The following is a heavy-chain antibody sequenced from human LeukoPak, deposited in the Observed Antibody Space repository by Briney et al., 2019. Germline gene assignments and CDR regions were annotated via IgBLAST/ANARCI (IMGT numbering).Heavy chain of an antibody. CDR1: GFTFSSYS. D-gene: IGHD3-9*01. CDR2: ISSSSSTI. J-gene: IGHJ6*02. V-gene: IGHV3-48*04. Sequence: GGSLRLSCAASGFTFSSYSMNWVRQAPGKGLEWVSYISSSSSTIYYADSVKGRFTISRDNAKNSLYLQMNSLRAEDTAVYYCARGGVLRYFDWLPTEGYGMDVWGQGTTVTVSS. CDR3: ARGGVLRYFDWLPTEGYGMDV.